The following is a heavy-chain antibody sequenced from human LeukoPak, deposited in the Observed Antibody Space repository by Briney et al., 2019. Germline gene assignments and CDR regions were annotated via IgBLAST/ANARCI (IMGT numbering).Heavy chain of an antibody. D-gene: IGHD2/OR15-2a*01. J-gene: IGHJ6*02. Sequence: QPEGSLRLSCAASESTFSKFWMHWVRHAPGKGLVWVSGINRDGSTTTYADSVKGRFTVSRDNAKNTLYLQMNSLRAEDTAVYYCARGNYYGMDVWGQGTTVTVSS. CDR1: ESTFSKFW. CDR3: ARGNYYGMDV. CDR2: INRDGSTT. V-gene: IGHV3-74*03.